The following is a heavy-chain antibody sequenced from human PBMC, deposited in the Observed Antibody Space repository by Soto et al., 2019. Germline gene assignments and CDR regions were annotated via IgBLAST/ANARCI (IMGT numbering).Heavy chain of an antibody. CDR3: ARDLFRYCSGGNCFPALKR. Sequence: ASVKVSCKASGYTFITYGISWVRQAPGQGLEWMGGIIPIFGTANYAQKFQGRVTITADESTSAAYMELSGLRSEDTAVYDCARDLFRYCSGGNCFPALKRWGQGTLVTLSS. D-gene: IGHD2-15*01. CDR1: GYTFITYG. V-gene: IGHV1-69*13. J-gene: IGHJ4*02. CDR2: IIPIFGTA.